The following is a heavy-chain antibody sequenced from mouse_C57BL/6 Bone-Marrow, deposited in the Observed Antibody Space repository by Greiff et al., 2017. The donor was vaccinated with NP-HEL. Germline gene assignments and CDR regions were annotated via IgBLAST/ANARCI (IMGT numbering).Heavy chain of an antibody. CDR1: GFNIKDDY. V-gene: IGHV14-4*01. J-gene: IGHJ1*03. Sequence: VQLQQSGAELVRPGASVKLSCTASGFNIKDDYMHWVKQRPEQGLEWIGWIDPENGDTEYASKFQGKATITADTSSNTAYLQLSSLTSEDTAVYDCTRSYGYFDVWGTGTTVTVSS. CDR3: TRSYGYFDV. CDR2: IDPENGDT.